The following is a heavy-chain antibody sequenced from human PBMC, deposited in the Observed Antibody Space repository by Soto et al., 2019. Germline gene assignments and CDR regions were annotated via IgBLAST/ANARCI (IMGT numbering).Heavy chain of an antibody. CDR3: TRDQRTTRYGLDV. D-gene: IGHD1-26*01. V-gene: IGHV3-74*01. J-gene: IGHJ6*02. Sequence: EVQLVESGGGLVQPGGSLRLSCTASGFTFSSYWMHWVRQAPGKGLVWVSRINYDGSSTSYADSVKGRFTISRDNAKNTLYLQMSSLGAEDTAVYCCTRDQRTTRYGLDVWGQGTTVTVSS. CDR2: INYDGSST. CDR1: GFTFSSYW.